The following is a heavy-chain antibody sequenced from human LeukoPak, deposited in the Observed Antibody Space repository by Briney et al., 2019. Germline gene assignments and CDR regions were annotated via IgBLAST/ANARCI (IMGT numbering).Heavy chain of an antibody. CDR3: ARDRKYGSESLRRLDY. D-gene: IGHD3-10*01. CDR1: GGSISNYY. J-gene: IGHJ4*02. V-gene: IGHV4-30-4*08. Sequence: SETLSLTCTVSGGSISNYYWSWIRQPPGKGLEWIGYISYSGNTYYNPSLKSRVTISVDTSKNQFSLKLSSVTVADTAVYYCARDRKYGSESLRRLDYWGQGTLVTVSS. CDR2: ISYSGNT.